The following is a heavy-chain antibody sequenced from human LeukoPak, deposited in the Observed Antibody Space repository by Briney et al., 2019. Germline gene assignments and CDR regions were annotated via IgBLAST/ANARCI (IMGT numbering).Heavy chain of an antibody. V-gene: IGHV3-43*02. CDR1: GFTFDDYA. CDR3: AKDNDDYSNYGLYYYYYYMDV. CDR2: ISGDGGST. D-gene: IGHD4-11*01. Sequence: GGSLRLSCAASGFTFDDYAMHWVRQAPGKGLEWVSLISGDGGSTYYADSVKGRFTISRDNSKNSLYLQMNSLRTEDTALYYCAKDNDDYSNYGLYYYYYYMDVWGKETTVTVSS. J-gene: IGHJ6*03.